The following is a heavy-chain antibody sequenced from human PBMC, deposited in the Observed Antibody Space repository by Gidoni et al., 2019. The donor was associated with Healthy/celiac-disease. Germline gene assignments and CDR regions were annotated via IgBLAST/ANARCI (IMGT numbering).Heavy chain of an antibody. CDR3: ARGEGGLLWFGDPGGL. V-gene: IGHV3-48*04. D-gene: IGHD3-10*01. Sequence: EVQLVESGGGLVQPGGSLRLSCAASGFTFSSYSMNWVRQAPGKGLEWFSYISSSSSTIYYADSVKGRFTISRDNAKNSLYLQMNSLRAEDTAVYYCARGEGGLLWFGDPGGLGGQGTLVTVSS. CDR1: GFTFSSYS. CDR2: ISSSSSTI. J-gene: IGHJ4*02.